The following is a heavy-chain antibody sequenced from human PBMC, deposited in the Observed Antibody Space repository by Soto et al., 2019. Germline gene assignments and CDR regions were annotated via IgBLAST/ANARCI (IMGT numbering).Heavy chain of an antibody. J-gene: IGHJ6*03. CDR2: ISSNGGST. D-gene: IGHD5-18*01. CDR3: ARAEELWLVNYYYYMDV. V-gene: IGHV3-64*01. CDR1: GFTFSSYA. Sequence: GSLRLSCAASGFTFSSYAMHWVRQAPGKGLEYVSAISSNGGSTYYANSVKGRFTISRDNSKNTLYLQKGSLRAEDMAVYYCARAEELWLVNYYYYMDVWGKGTTVTVS.